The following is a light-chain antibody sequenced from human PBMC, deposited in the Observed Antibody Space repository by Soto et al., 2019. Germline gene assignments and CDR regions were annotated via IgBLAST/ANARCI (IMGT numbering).Light chain of an antibody. CDR2: WAS. J-gene: IGKJ1*01. CDR3: QQYYSTPWT. CDR1: QSVLYSSNNMNY. V-gene: IGKV4-1*01. Sequence: DVVLTQSPDSLAVSLGERATIICKSSQSVLYSSNNMNYLAWYQQKAGQPPKLLIYWASTRESGVPDRFGGSGSGTEFTLTINSLQAEDVEVYYCQQYYSTPWTFGQGTKVEIK.